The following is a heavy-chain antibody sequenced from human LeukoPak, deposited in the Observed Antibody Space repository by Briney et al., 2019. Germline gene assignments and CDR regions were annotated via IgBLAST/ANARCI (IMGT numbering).Heavy chain of an antibody. J-gene: IGHJ4*02. V-gene: IGHV1-69*06. CDR3: ARGEWLERWEYYFDY. CDR1: GYTFTGYY. CDR2: IIPIFGTA. Sequence: SVKVSCKASGYTFTGYYMHWVRQAPGQGLEWMGGIIPIFGTANYAQKFQGRVTITADKSTSTAYMELSSLRSEDTAVYYCARGEWLERWEYYFDYWGQGTLVTVSS. D-gene: IGHD1-26*01.